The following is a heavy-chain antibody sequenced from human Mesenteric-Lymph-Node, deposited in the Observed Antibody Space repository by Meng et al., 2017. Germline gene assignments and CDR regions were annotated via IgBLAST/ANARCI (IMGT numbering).Heavy chain of an antibody. V-gene: IGHV3-48*03. CDR2: ISSSGSTI. Sequence: GESLKISCAASGFTFSSYEMNWVRQAPGKGLEWVSYISSSGSTIYYADSVKGRFTISRDNAKNSLYLQMNSLRAEDTAVYYCARDPDPGYCSGGSCYPIDYYYGMDVWGQGTTVTVSS. J-gene: IGHJ6*02. CDR1: GFTFSSYE. D-gene: IGHD2-15*01. CDR3: ARDPDPGYCSGGSCYPIDYYYGMDV.